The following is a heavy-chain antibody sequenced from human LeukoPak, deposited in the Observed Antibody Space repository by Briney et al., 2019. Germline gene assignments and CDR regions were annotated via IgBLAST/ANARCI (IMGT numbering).Heavy chain of an antibody. V-gene: IGHV1-69*06. D-gene: IGHD6-19*01. CDR3: ARDRRQWLVRTRGWFDP. CDR1: GGTFSSYA. CDR2: IIPIFGTA. Sequence: ASVKVSCKASGGTFSSYAISWVRQAPGQGLEWMGGIIPIFGTANYAQKFQGRVTITADKSTSTAYMELSSPRSEDTAVYYCARDRRQWLVRTRGWFDPWGQGTLVTVSS. J-gene: IGHJ5*02.